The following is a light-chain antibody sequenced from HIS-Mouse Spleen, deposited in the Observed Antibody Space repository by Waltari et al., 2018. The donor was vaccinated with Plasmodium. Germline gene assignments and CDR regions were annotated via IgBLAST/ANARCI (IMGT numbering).Light chain of an antibody. CDR3: QQRSNWPSLT. V-gene: IGKV3-11*01. Sequence: EIVLTQSPATLSLSPGERATLSCRASQSVSSYLAWYQQKPGQAPRPLIYDASNRATGIPARFSGSGSGTDFTLTISSLEREDFAVYYCQQRSNWPSLTFGGGTKVEIK. CDR2: DAS. CDR1: QSVSSY. J-gene: IGKJ4*01.